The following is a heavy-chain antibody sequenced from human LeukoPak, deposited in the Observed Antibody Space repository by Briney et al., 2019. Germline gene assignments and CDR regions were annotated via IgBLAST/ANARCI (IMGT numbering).Heavy chain of an antibody. CDR3: VRDHYYNSSGYTFGY. CDR1: GGSISSYY. D-gene: IGHD3-22*01. CDR2: IYSSGST. V-gene: IGHV4-59*01. Sequence: SETLSLTCTVSGGSISSYYWSWIRQPPGKGLEWIGYIYSSGSTNYNPSLKGRVTISVDTSKNQFSLKLSSVSAADTAVYYCVRDHYYNSSGYTFGYWGQGTLVTVSS. J-gene: IGHJ4*02.